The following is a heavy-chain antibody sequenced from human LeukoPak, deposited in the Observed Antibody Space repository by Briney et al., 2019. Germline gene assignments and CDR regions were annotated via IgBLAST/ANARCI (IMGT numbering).Heavy chain of an antibody. CDR3: AAVIQLGSDLYFDY. V-gene: IGHV4-59*01. CDR1: GGSISSYY. J-gene: IGHJ4*02. D-gene: IGHD2-21*02. Sequence: SETLSPTCTVSGGSISSYYWSWIRQPPGKGLEWIGYIYYSGSTNYNPSLKSRVTISVDTSKNQFSLKLSSVTAADTAVYYCAAVIQLGSDLYFDYWGQGTLVTVSS. CDR2: IYYSGST.